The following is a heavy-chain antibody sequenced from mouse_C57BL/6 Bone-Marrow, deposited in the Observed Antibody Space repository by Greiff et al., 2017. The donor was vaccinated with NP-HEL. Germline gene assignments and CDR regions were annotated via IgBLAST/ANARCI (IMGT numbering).Heavy chain of an antibody. V-gene: IGHV1-72*01. CDR3: ARSWCYYGSLAMDY. CDR1: GSTFTSYW. D-gene: IGHD1-1*01. J-gene: IGHJ4*01. CDR2: IDPSSGGT. Sequence: VQLQQPGAELVKPGASVKLSCKASGSTFTSYWMHWVKQRPGRGLEWIGRIDPSSGGTTYNEQFKGKATLTVDKPSSTADMQLSRLTSEDSAVYYCARSWCYYGSLAMDYWGQGTSVTVSS.